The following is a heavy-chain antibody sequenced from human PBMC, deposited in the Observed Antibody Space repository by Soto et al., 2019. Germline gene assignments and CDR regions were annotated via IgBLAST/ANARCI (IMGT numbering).Heavy chain of an antibody. D-gene: IGHD2-2*01. CDR1: GFTFSSYG. CDR3: AKVKQLLDYYYYGMDV. Sequence: QVQLVESGGGVVQPGRSLRLSCAASGFTFSSYGMHWVRQAPGKGLEWVAVISYDGSNKYYADSVKGRFTISRDNSKNTLYLQMNSLRAEDTAVYYCAKVKQLLDYYYYGMDVWGQGTTVTVSS. CDR2: ISYDGSNK. J-gene: IGHJ6*02. V-gene: IGHV3-30*18.